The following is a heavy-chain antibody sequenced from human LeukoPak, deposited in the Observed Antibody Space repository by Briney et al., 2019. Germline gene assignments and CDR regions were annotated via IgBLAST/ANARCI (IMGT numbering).Heavy chain of an antibody. D-gene: IGHD3-3*01. CDR1: GYTFTSYA. J-gene: IGHJ4*02. CDR3: AREGGATYYDFWSGYYVTSRYYFDY. V-gene: IGHV1-3*01. Sequence: GASLKVSCKASGYTFTSYAMHWVRQAPGQRLEWIGWINAGNGNTKYSQKFQGRVTITRDTSASTAYMELSSLRSEDTAVYYCAREGGATYYDFWSGYYVTSRYYFDYWGQGTLVTVSS. CDR2: INAGNGNT.